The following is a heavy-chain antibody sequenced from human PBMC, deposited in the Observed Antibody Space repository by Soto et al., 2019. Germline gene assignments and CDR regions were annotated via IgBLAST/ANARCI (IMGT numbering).Heavy chain of an antibody. Sequence: GASVNVSCKSSGYTFTGYYIHWVRQAPGQGLEWMGWISPDSGGTNYAQKFQGRVTMTRDTSISTAYMELSSLRSDDTAVYFCARDSGYCTTTSCYYFDSWGQGTLVTVSS. D-gene: IGHD2-2*01. V-gene: IGHV1-2*02. CDR1: GYTFTGYY. CDR3: ARDSGYCTTTSCYYFDS. J-gene: IGHJ4*02. CDR2: ISPDSGGT.